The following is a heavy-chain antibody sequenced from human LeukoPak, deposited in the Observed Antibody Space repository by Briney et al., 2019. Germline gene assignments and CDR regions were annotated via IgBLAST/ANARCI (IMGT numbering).Heavy chain of an antibody. D-gene: IGHD6-13*01. Sequence: GGSLRLSCAASGFTFSSYSMNWVRQAPGKGLEWVSSISSSSSYIYYADSVKGRFTISRDNAKNSLYLQMNSLRAEDTAVYYCASTIGATGTQYWGQGTLVTVSS. J-gene: IGHJ4*02. CDR3: ASTIGATGTQY. CDR1: GFTFSSYS. CDR2: ISSSSSYI. V-gene: IGHV3-21*01.